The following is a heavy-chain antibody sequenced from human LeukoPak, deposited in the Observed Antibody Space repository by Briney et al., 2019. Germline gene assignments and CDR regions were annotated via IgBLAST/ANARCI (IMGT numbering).Heavy chain of an antibody. CDR2: ISSSSSYI. CDR3: ARVALTNWGPFDY. CDR1: GFTFSSYS. D-gene: IGHD7-27*01. V-gene: IGHV3-21*01. J-gene: IGHJ4*02. Sequence: GGSLRLSCAASGFTFSSYSMNWVRQAPGKGLEWVSSISSSSSYIYYADSVKGRFTISRDNAKNSLYLQMNSLRAEDTAVYYCARVALTNWGPFDYWGQGTLVTVSS.